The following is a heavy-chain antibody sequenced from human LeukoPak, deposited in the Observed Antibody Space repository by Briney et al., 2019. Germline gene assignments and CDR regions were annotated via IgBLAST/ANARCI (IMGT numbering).Heavy chain of an antibody. Sequence: GGSLRLSCAASDFSFSTYWMNWVRQAPGKGLEWVANINGDGRDTYYVGSMRGRFTISRDNADNSLYLQMNSLRGDDTAVYYCARGVSSAIDWWGQGTLVTVSS. CDR2: INGDGRDT. V-gene: IGHV3-7*01. CDR1: DFSFSTYW. D-gene: IGHD3-22*01. J-gene: IGHJ4*02. CDR3: ARGVSSAIDW.